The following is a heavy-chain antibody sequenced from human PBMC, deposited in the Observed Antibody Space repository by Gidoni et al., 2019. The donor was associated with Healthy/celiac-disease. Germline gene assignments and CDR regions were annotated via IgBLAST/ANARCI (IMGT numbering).Heavy chain of an antibody. CDR2: ISGSGGST. CDR3: ANLMGLRLGELSFMFYYYYYGMDV. Sequence: EVQLLESGGGLVQPGGSLRLSCAASGFTFSSYAMSWVRQAPGKGLEWVSAISGSGGSTYYADSVKGRFTISRDNSKNTLYLQMNSLRAEDTAVYYCANLMGLRLGELSFMFYYYYYGMDVWGQGTTVTVSS. CDR1: GFTFSSYA. J-gene: IGHJ6*02. D-gene: IGHD3-16*02. V-gene: IGHV3-23*01.